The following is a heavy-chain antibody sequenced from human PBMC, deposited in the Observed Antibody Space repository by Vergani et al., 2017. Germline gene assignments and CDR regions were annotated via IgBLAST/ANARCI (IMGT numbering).Heavy chain of an antibody. D-gene: IGHD5-18*01. CDR3: ARDGMVRSFDY. J-gene: IGHJ4*02. CDR2: ISSSSSYI. V-gene: IGHV3-21*01. CDR1: GFTFSSYA. Sequence: VQLVESGGGLVQPGGSLRLSCAASGFTFSSYAMSWVRQAPGKGLEWVSAISSSSSYIYYADSVKGRFTISRDNAKNSLYLQMNSLRAEDTAVYYCARDGMVRSFDYWGQGTLVTVSS.